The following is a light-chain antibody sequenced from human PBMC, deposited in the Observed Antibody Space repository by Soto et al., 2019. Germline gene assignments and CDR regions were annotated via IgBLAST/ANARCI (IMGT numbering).Light chain of an antibody. CDR3: QQFNKWPRT. CDR1: QSVSSK. V-gene: IGKV3-15*01. CDR2: DAS. Sequence: EIAMTQSPATLSVSPGQRATLSCRASQSVSSKLAWYQQKPGQAPRLLIYDASTRATGIPARFSGSGSGTEFTLTISSLHSEHFAVYFCQQFNKWPRTFGQRTTVDIQ. J-gene: IGKJ1*01.